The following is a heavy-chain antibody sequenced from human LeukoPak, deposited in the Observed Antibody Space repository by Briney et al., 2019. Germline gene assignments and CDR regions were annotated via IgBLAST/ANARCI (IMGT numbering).Heavy chain of an antibody. Sequence: GASVKVSCKASGYTFTSYDINWVRQATGQGLEWMGWMNPNSGNTGYAQKFQGRVTMTRNTSISTAYMELSSLRSEDTAVYYCARVDYSSSWYSLGPHHNWFDPWGQGTLVTVSS. D-gene: IGHD6-13*01. J-gene: IGHJ5*02. V-gene: IGHV1-8*01. CDR2: MNPNSGNT. CDR1: GYTFTSYD. CDR3: ARVDYSSSWYSLGPHHNWFDP.